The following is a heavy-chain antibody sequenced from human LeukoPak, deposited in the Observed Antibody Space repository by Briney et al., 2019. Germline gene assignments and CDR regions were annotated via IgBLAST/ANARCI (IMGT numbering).Heavy chain of an antibody. CDR3: ARDGWVDY. CDR1: GFTFSSYW. D-gene: IGHD1-26*01. CDR2: INGDGIST. J-gene: IGHJ4*02. V-gene: IGHV3-74*01. Sequence: GGSLRLSCAASGFTFSSYWMHWVRQAPGKGLVWDARINGDGISTTYADSVKGRFTISRDNARNTVYLQMISLRGEDTAVYYCARDGWVDYWGQGTLVTVSS.